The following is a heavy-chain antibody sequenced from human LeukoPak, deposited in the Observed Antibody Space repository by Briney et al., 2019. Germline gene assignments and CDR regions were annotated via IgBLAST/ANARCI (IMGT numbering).Heavy chain of an antibody. CDR2: INSGGRT. CDR3: DATCF. D-gene: IGHD2-15*01. J-gene: IGHJ4*02. Sequence: GSLRLSCAASGFTFATYAMGWVRQPPGKGLEWVSTINSGGRTHYADSVQGRFTISRDNSKNTLYLQINNLRAEDTAIYYCDATCFWGQGTLVTVSS. V-gene: IGHV3-23*01. CDR1: GFTFATYA.